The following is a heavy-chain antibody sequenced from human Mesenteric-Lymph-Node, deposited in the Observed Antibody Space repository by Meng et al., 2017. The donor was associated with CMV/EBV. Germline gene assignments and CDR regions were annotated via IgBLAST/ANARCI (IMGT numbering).Heavy chain of an antibody. CDR3: ARGAGTHNVDY. CDR1: GFTFSSFW. J-gene: IGHJ4*02. V-gene: IGHV3-74*01. D-gene: IGHD6-19*01. Sequence: SCAASGFTFSSFWMHWVRQATGKGLVWVSRINSNGSSTIYADSVKGRFTISRDNAKNTLYLQMNSLRAEDTAVYYCARGAGTHNVDYWGQGTLVTVSS. CDR2: INSNGSST.